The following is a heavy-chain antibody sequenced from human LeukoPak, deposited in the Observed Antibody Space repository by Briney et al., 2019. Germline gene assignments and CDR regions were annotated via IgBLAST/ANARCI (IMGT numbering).Heavy chain of an antibody. D-gene: IGHD1-26*01. CDR3: ARGGSYLSAFDI. CDR2: IASDGNSK. V-gene: IGHV3-30*03. Sequence: GGSLRLSCAASGFTFTTSGMHWVRQAPGKGLEWMALIASDGNSKDYADSVKGRFTISRDNSKNTLYLQMNSLRGEDTAVYYCARGGSYLSAFDIWGQGTMVTVSS. CDR1: GFTFTTSG. J-gene: IGHJ3*02.